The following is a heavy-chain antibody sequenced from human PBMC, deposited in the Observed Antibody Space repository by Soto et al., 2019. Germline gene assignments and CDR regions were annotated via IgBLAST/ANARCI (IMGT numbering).Heavy chain of an antibody. CDR3: ARGQLVWYGGMPLNHRDMDV. Sequence: QVQLQRWGAGLLRPSETLSLTCAFYGGSFDDFYWSWVRQSPGKGLEWVGEISHDGDTNYSPSLPSRGSISVDTSKNQFSLPLRSVTAADGGLYYCARGQLVWYGGMPLNHRDMDVWGQGTTVTVSS. V-gene: IGHV4-34*02. J-gene: IGHJ6*02. CDR1: GGSFDDFY. D-gene: IGHD6-13*01. CDR2: ISHDGDT.